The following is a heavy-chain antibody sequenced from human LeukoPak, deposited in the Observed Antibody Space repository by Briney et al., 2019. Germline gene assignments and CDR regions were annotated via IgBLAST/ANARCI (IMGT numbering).Heavy chain of an antibody. CDR2: ISYDGSNK. CDR1: GFTFSSYA. V-gene: IGHV3-30*04. CDR3: ARAGDFTY. J-gene: IGHJ4*02. Sequence: GGSLRLSCAASGFTFSSYAMHWVRQAPGKGLEWVAVISYDGSNKYYADSVKGRFTIPRDNSKNTLYLQMNSLRAEDTAVYYCARAGDFTYSGQGTLVTVSS.